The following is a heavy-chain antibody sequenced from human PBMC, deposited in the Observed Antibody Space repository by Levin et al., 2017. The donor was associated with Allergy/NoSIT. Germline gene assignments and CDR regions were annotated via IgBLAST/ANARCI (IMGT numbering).Heavy chain of an antibody. V-gene: IGHV4-39*01. CDR3: ARQLYDSGGYPSYFDY. J-gene: IGHJ4*02. D-gene: IGHD3-22*01. CDR2: IYSSGST. CDR1: GDSTSSTSYY. Sequence: SETLSLTCSVSGDSTSSTSYYWGWVRQPPGKGLEWIGSIYSSGSTFYNPSLKSRVTISVDTSNNQFSLQLTSVTAADTAVYYCARQLYDSGGYPSYFDYWGRGTLVTVSS.